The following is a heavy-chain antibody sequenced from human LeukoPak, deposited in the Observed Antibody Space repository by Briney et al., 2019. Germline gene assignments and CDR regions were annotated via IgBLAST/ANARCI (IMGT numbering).Heavy chain of an antibody. CDR3: ARRGLTMIDHQGWAFDI. CDR1: AYSFTSYS. J-gene: IGHJ3*02. Sequence: EESLNISCMDSAYSFTSYSIGCVRQMPGKGLEGMAILYAGDSNIRYSPSFQGQVTISADKSLRTAYLEWSSLKDSDTAMYYCARRGLTMIDHQGWAFDIWGQETMVTVSS. CDR2: LYAGDSNI. V-gene: IGHV5-51*01. D-gene: IGHD3-22*01.